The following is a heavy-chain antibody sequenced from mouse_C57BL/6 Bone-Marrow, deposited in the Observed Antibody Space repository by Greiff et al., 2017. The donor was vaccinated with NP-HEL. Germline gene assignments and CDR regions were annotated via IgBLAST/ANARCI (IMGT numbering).Heavy chain of an antibody. CDR2: IWSGGST. CDR3: ARGWLQFAY. V-gene: IGHV2-2*01. CDR1: GFSLTSYG. D-gene: IGHD2-3*01. Sequence: QVQLQQSGPGLVQPSQSLSITCTVSGFSLTSYGVHWVRQSPGKGLEWLGVIWSGGSTDYNAAFISRLSISKDNSKSQVFVKMNSLQADDTAIYYCARGWLQFAYWGQGTLVTVSA. J-gene: IGHJ3*01.